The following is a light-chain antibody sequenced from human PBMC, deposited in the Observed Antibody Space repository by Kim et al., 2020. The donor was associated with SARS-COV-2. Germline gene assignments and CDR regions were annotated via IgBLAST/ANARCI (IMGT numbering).Light chain of an antibody. V-gene: IGKV3-20*01. Sequence: PGERATLSCRASQSVSSSYLAWYQQKPGQAPRLLIYGASNRATGIPDRFSGSGSGTDFTLTISRLEPEDFAVYYCQQYGSSRPWTFGQGTKVDIK. J-gene: IGKJ1*01. CDR3: QQYGSSRPWT. CDR1: QSVSSSY. CDR2: GAS.